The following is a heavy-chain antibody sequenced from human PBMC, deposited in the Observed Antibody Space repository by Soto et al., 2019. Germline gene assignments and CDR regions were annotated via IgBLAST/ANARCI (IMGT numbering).Heavy chain of an antibody. J-gene: IGHJ3*02. V-gene: IGHV4-34*01. Sequence: SETLSLTCVVNGGSLSGNNWSWLRQPPGKGLEWIGDINHGGNTHYNPSLMSRVTMSVDTSKRQFSLQLTSVTAADTALYFCARGLSTVAMFDGFDIWGQGTVVTVSS. D-gene: IGHD6-19*01. CDR2: INHGGNT. CDR1: GGSLSGNN. CDR3: ARGLSTVAMFDGFDI.